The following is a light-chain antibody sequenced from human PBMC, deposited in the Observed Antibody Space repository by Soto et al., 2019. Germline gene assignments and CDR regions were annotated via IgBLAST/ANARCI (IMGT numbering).Light chain of an antibody. J-gene: IGKJ1*01. V-gene: IGKV3D-20*02. CDR3: QQRSNWPLT. Sequence: EIVLTQSPGTLSLSPEERATLSCRASQSVSSSYLAWYQQKPGQAPRLLISDASNRATGIPARFSGSGSGTDFTLTISSLEPEDFAVYYCQQRSNWPLTFGQGTKVDIK. CDR2: DAS. CDR1: QSVSSSY.